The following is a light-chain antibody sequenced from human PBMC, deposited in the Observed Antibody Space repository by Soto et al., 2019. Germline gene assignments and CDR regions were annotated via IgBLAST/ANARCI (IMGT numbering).Light chain of an antibody. V-gene: IGLV3-21*02. CDR2: DDR. J-gene: IGLJ2*01. CDR1: NIESRS. Sequence: SYELTQPPSVSVAPGQTATITCGGNNIESRSVHWYQQKPGQAPVVVVYDDRDRPSGIPERFSGSNSGNTATLTISRVEAGDEADYYCQVWDTSDEKVVFGGGTKLTVL. CDR3: QVWDTSDEKVV.